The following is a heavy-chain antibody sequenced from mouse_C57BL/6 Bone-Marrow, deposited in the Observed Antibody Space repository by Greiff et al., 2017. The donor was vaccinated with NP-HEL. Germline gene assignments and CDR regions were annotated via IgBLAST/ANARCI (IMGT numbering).Heavy chain of an antibody. CDR2: IYPRSGNT. CDR3: ARVWRYFDY. V-gene: IGHV1-81*01. D-gene: IGHD2-10*02. CDR1: GYTFTSYG. J-gene: IGHJ2*01. Sequence: QVHVKQSGAELARPGASVKLSCKASGYTFTSYGISWVKQRTGQGLEWIGEIYPRSGNTYYNEKFKGKATLTADKSSSTAYMELRSLTSEDSAVYFCARVWRYFDYWGQGTTLTVSA.